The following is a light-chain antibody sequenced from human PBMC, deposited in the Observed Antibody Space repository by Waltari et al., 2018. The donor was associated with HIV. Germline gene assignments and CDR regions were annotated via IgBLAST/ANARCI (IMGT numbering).Light chain of an antibody. J-gene: IGLJ3*02. CDR1: SSNIGDNY. CDR3: AAWDDSLSGWV. V-gene: IGLV1-47*01. Sequence: QSALTQPPSTSGTPGQTVTIPCSGSSSNIGDNYVYWYQQLPGPAPNLLIYRNSQRPSGVRDRFSGSKSGTSASLAINDLRSEDEAEYYCAAWDDSLSGWVFGGGTNLTVL. CDR2: RNS.